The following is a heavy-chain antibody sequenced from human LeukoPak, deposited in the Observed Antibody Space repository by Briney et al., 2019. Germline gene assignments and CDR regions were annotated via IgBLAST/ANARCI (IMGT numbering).Heavy chain of an antibody. CDR2: IIPMSGTV. CDR3: ARDEGGYGLFDY. J-gene: IGHJ4*02. V-gene: IGHV1-69*06. CDR1: GGTFSTFG. Sequence: ASVKVSCKASGGTFSTFGISWVRQAPGQGLEWMGGIIPMSGTVNNAQKFQGRVTITADKSTGTAYMELRSLRSDDTAVYYCARDEGGYGLFDYWGQGTLVTVSS. D-gene: IGHD5-12*01.